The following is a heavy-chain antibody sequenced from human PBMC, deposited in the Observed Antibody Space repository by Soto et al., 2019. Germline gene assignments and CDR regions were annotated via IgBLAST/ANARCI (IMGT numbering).Heavy chain of an antibody. D-gene: IGHD6-19*01. V-gene: IGHV4-59*01. CDR3: ARSVAVPGAHIDY. CDR2: VYYTGST. CDR1: GGSISGSY. Sequence: SETLSLTCIVSGGSISGSYCSWIRQSPGKGLEWLGYVYYTGSTNYSPSLRSRVSISVDTSKNEFSLRLSSVTAADTAVYFCARSVAVPGAHIDYWGQGTQVTVSS. J-gene: IGHJ4*02.